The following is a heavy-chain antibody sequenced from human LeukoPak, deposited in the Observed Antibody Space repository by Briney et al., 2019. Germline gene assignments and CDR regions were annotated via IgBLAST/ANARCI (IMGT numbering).Heavy chain of an antibody. Sequence: GGSLRLSCAASGFTFSSYGMSWVRQAPGKGLEWVSYISSSGSTIYYADSVKGRFTISRDNAKNSLYLQMNSLRAEDTAVYYCARNGLVEVAATSYYYYYMDVWGKGTTVTISS. D-gene: IGHD2-15*01. V-gene: IGHV3-48*04. CDR1: GFTFSSYG. J-gene: IGHJ6*03. CDR2: ISSSGSTI. CDR3: ARNGLVEVAATSYYYYYMDV.